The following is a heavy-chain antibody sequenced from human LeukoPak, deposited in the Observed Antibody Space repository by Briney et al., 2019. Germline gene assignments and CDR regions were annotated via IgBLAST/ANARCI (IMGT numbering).Heavy chain of an antibody. D-gene: IGHD3-22*01. V-gene: IGHV1-2*02. CDR3: ARALYYYDSSGLDDY. J-gene: IGHJ4*02. CDR2: INPNSGGT. Sequence: ASVKVSCKASGYSFTGYCIHWVRKAPGQGLEWMGWINPNSGGTNYAQKFQDRVTMTRDTSITTAYMELSRLRSDDTAVYYCARALYYYDSSGLDDYWGQGTLVTVSS. CDR1: GYSFTGYC.